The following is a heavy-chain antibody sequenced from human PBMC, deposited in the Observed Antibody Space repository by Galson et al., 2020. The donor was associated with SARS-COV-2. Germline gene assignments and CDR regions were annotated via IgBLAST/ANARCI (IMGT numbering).Heavy chain of an antibody. CDR1: GGSFINGDFY. V-gene: IGHV4-30-4*01. Sequence: TLSLTCTVSGGSFINGDFYWSWIRQPPGKGLEWIGHIYYSGGTFYSPSLKSRITMSVDTPKNQFSLRLTSVTAADTAVYYCARVSVGTYSPYFDYWGQGTLVTVSS. CDR3: ARVSVGTYSPYFDY. CDR2: IYYSGGT. J-gene: IGHJ4*02. D-gene: IGHD1-7*01.